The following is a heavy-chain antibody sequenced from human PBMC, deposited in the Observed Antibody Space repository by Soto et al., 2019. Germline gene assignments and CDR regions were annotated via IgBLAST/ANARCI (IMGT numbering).Heavy chain of an antibody. J-gene: IGHJ4*02. Sequence: SETLSLTCTVSGGSISSSSYYWGWIRQPPGKGLEWIGSIYYSGSTYYNPSLKSRVTISVDTSKNQFSLKLSSVTAADTAAYYCASIGLGPGYCSGGSCYSIVYWGQGTLVTVSS. CDR3: ASIGLGPGYCSGGSCYSIVY. D-gene: IGHD2-15*01. CDR1: GGSISSSSYY. CDR2: IYYSGST. V-gene: IGHV4-39*01.